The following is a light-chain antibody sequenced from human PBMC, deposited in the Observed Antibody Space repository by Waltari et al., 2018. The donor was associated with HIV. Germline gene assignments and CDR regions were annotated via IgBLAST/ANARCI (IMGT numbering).Light chain of an antibody. V-gene: IGLV3-1*01. CDR1: RVGEKY. CDR2: YDS. CDR3: QAWDSNTVV. Sequence: SYELTQPPSVSVSPGQTASITCSGNRVGEKYACWYKQKPCQYAVLVIYYDSRRPSEIPERFSGSNSGNTATLTISGTQAMDEADYYCQAWDSNTVVFGGGTKLTVL. J-gene: IGLJ2*01.